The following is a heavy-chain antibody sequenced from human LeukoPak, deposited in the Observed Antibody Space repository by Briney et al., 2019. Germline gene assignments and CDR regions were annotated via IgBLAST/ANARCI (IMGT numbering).Heavy chain of an antibody. CDR1: GGSISSYY. CDR3: ARESYYYDSSGYRRFDY. Sequence: SETLSLTCTVSGGSISSYYWSWIRQPAGKGLGWIGRIYSSGSTNYNPSLKSRVTMSVDTSKNQFSLKLSSVTAADTAVYYCARESYYYDSSGYRRFDYWGQGTLVTVSS. J-gene: IGHJ4*02. V-gene: IGHV4-4*07. CDR2: IYSSGST. D-gene: IGHD3-22*01.